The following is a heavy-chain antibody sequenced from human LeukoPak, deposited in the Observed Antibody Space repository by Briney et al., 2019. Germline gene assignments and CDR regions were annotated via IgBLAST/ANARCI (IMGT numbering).Heavy chain of an antibody. CDR2: INTNTGTP. V-gene: IGHV7-4-1*02. D-gene: IGHD3-22*01. Sequence: ASVKVSCKASGYTFTNYAVNWVRQAPGQGLEWMGWINTNTGTPTYAQGFTGRFVFSLDTSASTIYLQINSLKAEDTAVYYCAKDRYFYESIFDHWGQGTLVTASS. CDR1: GYTFTNYA. J-gene: IGHJ4*02. CDR3: AKDRYFYESIFDH.